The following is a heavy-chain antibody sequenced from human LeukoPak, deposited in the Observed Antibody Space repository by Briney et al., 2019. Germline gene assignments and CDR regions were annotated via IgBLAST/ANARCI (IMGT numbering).Heavy chain of an antibody. CDR3: AKGREYYYDSSGPRGYFDY. CDR1: GFTFSSYG. V-gene: IGHV3-23*01. CDR2: ISGSGGST. J-gene: IGHJ4*02. D-gene: IGHD3-22*01. Sequence: GGSLMLSCAASGFTFSSYGMSWVRQAPGKGVEWVSAISGSGGSTYYADSVKGRFTISRDNSKNTLYLQMNSLSAEDTAVYYCAKGREYYYDSSGPRGYFDYWGQGTLVTVSS.